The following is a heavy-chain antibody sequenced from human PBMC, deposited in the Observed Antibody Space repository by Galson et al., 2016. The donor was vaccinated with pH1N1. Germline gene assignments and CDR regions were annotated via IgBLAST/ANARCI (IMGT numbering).Heavy chain of an antibody. Sequence: SETLSLTCTVSGASVSTYYWTWIRQPPGKGLEWIGYIYTTGSTKYNPSLKSRVTISVDTSKNQFSLKLNSVTAADTAVYYCARDNHLRGRGCDIWGKGVIVTGSS. CDR2: IYTTGST. CDR1: GASVSTYY. CDR3: ARDNHLRGRGCDI. V-gene: IGHV4-4*09. J-gene: IGHJ3*02. D-gene: IGHD2-15*01.